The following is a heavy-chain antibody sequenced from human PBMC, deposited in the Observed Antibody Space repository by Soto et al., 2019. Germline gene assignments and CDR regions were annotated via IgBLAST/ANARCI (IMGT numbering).Heavy chain of an antibody. CDR1: GGSFRGYY. Sequence: SETLSLTCTVSGGSFRGYYWGWVRQPPGKGLEWIGEINHSGSSNYHPSLKSRVTISVATSKNQFSLTVNSVTPADTAVYYCARGEITLLGGMDVWGQGTTVTVSS. J-gene: IGHJ6*02. CDR3: ARGEITLLGGMDV. CDR2: INHSGSS. V-gene: IGHV4-34*01. D-gene: IGHD3-10*01.